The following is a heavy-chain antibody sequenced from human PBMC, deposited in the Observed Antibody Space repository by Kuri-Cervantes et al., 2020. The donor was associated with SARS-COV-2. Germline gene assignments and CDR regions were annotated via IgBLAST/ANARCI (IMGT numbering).Heavy chain of an antibody. CDR2: IYHSGST. J-gene: IGHJ4*02. V-gene: IGHV4-38-2*01. CDR1: GYSISSGYY. CDR3: ARHSRLVDFDY. D-gene: IGHD6-19*01. Sequence: SQTLSLTCAVSGYSISSGYYWGWIRQPPGKGLEWIGSIYHSGSTHYKSSLKSRVTLSVDTSKNQFSLKLSSVTAADSAVYYCARHSRLVDFDYWGQGTLVTVSS.